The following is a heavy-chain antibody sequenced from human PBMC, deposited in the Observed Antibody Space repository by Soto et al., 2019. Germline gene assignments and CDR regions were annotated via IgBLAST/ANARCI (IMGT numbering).Heavy chain of an antibody. Sequence: QVQLVESGGGVVQPGRSLRLSCAASGFTFSSYAMHWVRQAPGKGLEWVAVISYDGSNKYYADSVKGRFTISRDNSKNTLYLQMNSLIAEDTAVYYCARVADYGEPNWFDPWGQGTLVTVSS. CDR3: ARVADYGEPNWFDP. J-gene: IGHJ5*02. CDR2: ISYDGSNK. CDR1: GFTFSSYA. V-gene: IGHV3-30-3*01. D-gene: IGHD4-17*01.